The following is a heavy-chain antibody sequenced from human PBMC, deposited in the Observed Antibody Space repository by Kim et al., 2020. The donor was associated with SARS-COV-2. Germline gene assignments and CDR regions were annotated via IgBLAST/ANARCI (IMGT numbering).Heavy chain of an antibody. Sequence: GGSLRLSCAVSGFTFSSYEMNWVRQAPGKGLEWVSYISSSGSTIYYADSVKGRFTISRDNAKNSLYLQMNSLRAEDTAVYYCARKTMVRGVTPWGQGTLVTVSS. V-gene: IGHV3-48*03. CDR1: GFTFSSYE. D-gene: IGHD3-10*01. CDR3: ARKTMVRGVTP. CDR2: ISSSGSTI. J-gene: IGHJ5*02.